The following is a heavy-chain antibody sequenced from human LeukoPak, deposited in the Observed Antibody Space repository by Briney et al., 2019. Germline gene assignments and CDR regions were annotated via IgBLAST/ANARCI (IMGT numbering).Heavy chain of an antibody. J-gene: IGHJ4*02. CDR3: ARGYGSGKDFDY. Sequence: GGSLRLSCAASGFTFSGYCMHWVRQAPGKGLEWVAFIWYDGSNKYYADSMKGRLPCSRDNSKEKLYLQRSSLRAEDRAVYYCARGYGSGKDFDYWGQGTLVTVSS. D-gene: IGHD3-10*01. CDR2: IWYDGSNK. V-gene: IGHV3-33*01. CDR1: GFTFSGYC.